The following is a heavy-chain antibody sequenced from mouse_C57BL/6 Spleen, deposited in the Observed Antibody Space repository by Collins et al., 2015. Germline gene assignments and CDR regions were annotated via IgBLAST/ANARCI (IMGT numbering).Heavy chain of an antibody. D-gene: IGHD1-1*01. CDR2: IYPGDGDT. J-gene: IGHJ4*01. V-gene: IGHV1-82*01. Sequence: XQQSGPELVKPGASVKISCKASGYAFSSSWMNWVKQRPGQGLEWIGRIYPGDGDTNYNGKFKGKATLTADKSSSTAYMQLSSLTSVDSAVYFCARWSSSYSMDYWGQGTSVTVSS. CDR1: GYAFSSSW. CDR3: ARWSSSYSMDY.